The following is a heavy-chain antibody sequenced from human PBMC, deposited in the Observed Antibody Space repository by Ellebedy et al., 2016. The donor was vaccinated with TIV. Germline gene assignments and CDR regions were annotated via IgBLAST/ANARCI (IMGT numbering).Heavy chain of an antibody. D-gene: IGHD5-18*01. CDR3: ARVGDGSYGDQGAFDI. Sequence: ASVKVSCKASGYTFTSYYMHWVRQAPGQGLEWMGIINPSGGSTSYAQKLQGRVTMTRDTSTSTVYMELSSLRSEDTAVYYCARVGDGSYGDQGAFDIWGQGTMVTVSS. CDR2: INPSGGST. J-gene: IGHJ3*02. CDR1: GYTFTSYY. V-gene: IGHV1-46*04.